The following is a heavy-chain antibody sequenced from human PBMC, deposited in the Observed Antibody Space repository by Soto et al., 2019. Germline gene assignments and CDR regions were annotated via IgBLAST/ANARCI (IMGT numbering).Heavy chain of an antibody. CDR1: GGSISSYY. CDR2: IYYSGST. V-gene: IGHV4-59*01. J-gene: IGHJ5*02. D-gene: IGHD1-26*01. Sequence: QVQLQESGPGLVKPSETLSLTCTVSGGSISSYYWSWIRQPPGKGLEYIGYIYYSGSTNYNPSLMSRVTISVDTSNTQLSLKLSSVTAADTAVYYCARSLYSGSYTNWFDPWGQGTLVTVSS. CDR3: ARSLYSGSYTNWFDP.